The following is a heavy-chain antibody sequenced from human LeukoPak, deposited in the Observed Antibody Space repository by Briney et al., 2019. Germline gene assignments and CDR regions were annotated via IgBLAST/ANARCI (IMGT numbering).Heavy chain of an antibody. CDR3: ARDPGELLGLFDY. D-gene: IGHD1-7*01. CDR2: ISTSSANI. J-gene: IGHJ4*02. Sequence: GGSLRLSCAASGFIFSRYTMNWVRQAPGKGLEWVSSISTSSANIYYADSVKGRFTISRDNAKNSLYLQMNSLRAEDTAIYFCARDPGELLGLFDYWGQGTLVTVSS. CDR1: GFIFSRYT. V-gene: IGHV3-21*01.